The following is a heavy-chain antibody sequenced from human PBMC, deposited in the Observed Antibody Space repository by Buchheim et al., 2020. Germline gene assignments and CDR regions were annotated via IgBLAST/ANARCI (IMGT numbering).Heavy chain of an antibody. D-gene: IGHD6-13*01. CDR3: ARGRVWGIAALH. CDR2: ISYDGSNK. CDR1: GFTFSSYA. J-gene: IGHJ4*02. V-gene: IGHV3-30-3*01. Sequence: QVQLVESGGGVVQPGRSLRLSCAASGFTFSSYAMHWVRQAPGKGLEWVAVISYDGSNKYYADSVKGRFTISRDNSTKPLYLQMNSLRAEDTAVYYCARGRVWGIAALHWGQGTL.